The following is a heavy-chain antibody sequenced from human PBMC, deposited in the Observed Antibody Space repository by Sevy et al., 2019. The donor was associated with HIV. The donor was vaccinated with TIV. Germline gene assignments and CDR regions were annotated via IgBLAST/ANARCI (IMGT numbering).Heavy chain of an antibody. D-gene: IGHD6-13*01. J-gene: IGHJ6*02. Sequence: ASVKVSCKASGYTFTGYYMHWVRQAPGQGLEWMGWINPNSGGTNYAQKFQGRVTMTRDTSISTAYMELSRLRPDDTAVYYCARNLPSDSSSWPYYYYGMDVWGQGTTVTVSS. CDR3: ARNLPSDSSSWPYYYYGMDV. CDR2: INPNSGGT. V-gene: IGHV1-2*02. CDR1: GYTFTGYY.